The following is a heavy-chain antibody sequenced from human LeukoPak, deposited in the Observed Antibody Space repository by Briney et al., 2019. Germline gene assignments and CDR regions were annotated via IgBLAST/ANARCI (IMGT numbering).Heavy chain of an antibody. Sequence: GRSLRLSCAASGYTFDDYAMHWVRQAPGKGLEWVSGISWNSGSIGYADSVKGRFTISRDNAKNSLYLQMNSLRAEDMALYYCAKGMATVTTRAFDIWGQGTMVTVSS. CDR1: GYTFDDYA. J-gene: IGHJ3*02. D-gene: IGHD4-17*01. CDR3: AKGMATVTTRAFDI. CDR2: ISWNSGSI. V-gene: IGHV3-9*03.